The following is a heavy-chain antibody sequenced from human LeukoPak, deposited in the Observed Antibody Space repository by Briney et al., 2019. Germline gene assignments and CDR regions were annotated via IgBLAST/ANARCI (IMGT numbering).Heavy chain of an antibody. V-gene: IGHV4-59*08. CDR3: ARHVLATGGTNWFDP. D-gene: IGHD6-13*01. CDR1: GDSIRSSY. CDR2: AHYSGST. Sequence: SSETLSLTCTVSGDSIRSSYWSWIRQPPGKGLEWIGYAHYSGSTNYNPSLKSRVTISVNTSKKQFSLKLSSVTAADTAVYYCARHVLATGGTNWFDPWGQGTLVTVSS. J-gene: IGHJ5*02.